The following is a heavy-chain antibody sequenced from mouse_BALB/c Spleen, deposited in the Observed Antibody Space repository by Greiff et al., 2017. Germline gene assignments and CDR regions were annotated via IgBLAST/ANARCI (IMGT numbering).Heavy chain of an antibody. Sequence: EVKLEASGPGLVKPSQSLSLTCTVTGYSIPSDYAWNWIRQFPGNKLEWMGYISYRGNTSYNPSLKSRISITRDTSKNQFFLQLTSVTTEDTATYYCARGDDSYGDVWGAGTTVTVSS. CDR2: ISYRGNT. J-gene: IGHJ1*01. CDR1: GYSIPSDYA. D-gene: IGHD2-12*01. CDR3: ARGDDSYGDV. V-gene: IGHV3-2*02.